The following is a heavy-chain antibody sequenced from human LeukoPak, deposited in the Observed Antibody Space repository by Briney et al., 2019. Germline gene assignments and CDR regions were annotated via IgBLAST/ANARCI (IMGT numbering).Heavy chain of an antibody. CDR3: ARVKNYYDSSGYLYYFDY. V-gene: IGHV1-2*02. Sequence: ASVKVSCKASGYTFTAYFMHWMRQAPGQGLEWMGWINPNSGGTNYAQNFQGRVTMTRDTSISTAYMELSRLRSDDTAVYYCARVKNYYDSSGYLYYFDYWGQGTLVTVSS. CDR2: INPNSGGT. CDR1: GYTFTAYF. D-gene: IGHD3-22*01. J-gene: IGHJ4*02.